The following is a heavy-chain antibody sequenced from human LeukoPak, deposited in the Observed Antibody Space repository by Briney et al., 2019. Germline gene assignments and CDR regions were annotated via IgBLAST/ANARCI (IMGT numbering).Heavy chain of an antibody. CDR1: GFTFSKYA. Sequence: SGGSLRLSCAASGFTFSKYAMSWVRQAPGKGLEWVSVIYSGGSTYYADSVKGRFTISRDNSKNTLYLQMNSLRAEDTAVYYCAKRYSSSWSNFDYWGQGTLVTVSS. V-gene: IGHV3-23*03. D-gene: IGHD6-13*01. CDR2: IYSGGST. J-gene: IGHJ4*02. CDR3: AKRYSSSWSNFDY.